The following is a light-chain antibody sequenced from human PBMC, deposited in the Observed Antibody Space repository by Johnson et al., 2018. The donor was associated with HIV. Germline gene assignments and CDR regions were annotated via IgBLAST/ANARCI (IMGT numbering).Light chain of an antibody. J-gene: IGLJ1*01. CDR1: NSNIGNNF. CDR2: ENI. Sequence: QSVLTQPPSVSAAPGQKVTISCSGSNSNIGNNFVSWYQQLPGTAPKLLIYENIKRPSGIPDRFSGSKSGTSATLGITGLQTGDEADYYCGTWDSSLSAGGVFGTGTKVTVL. V-gene: IGLV1-51*02. CDR3: GTWDSSLSAGGV.